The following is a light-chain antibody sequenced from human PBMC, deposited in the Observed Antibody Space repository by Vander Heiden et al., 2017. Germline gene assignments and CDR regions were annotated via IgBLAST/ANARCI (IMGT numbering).Light chain of an antibody. CDR2: EVT. CDR3: GSYASSNIWV. CDR1: SSDVGGYNF. Sequence: QSALTQPPSASGSPGQSVSFSCTGTSSDVGGYNFVSWYQQYPGKVPKLLRYEVTKRPSGVPDRFSGSKSGNTASPTVSGLQAEDEADYYCGSYASSNIWVFGGRTKLTVL. V-gene: IGLV2-8*01. J-gene: IGLJ3*02.